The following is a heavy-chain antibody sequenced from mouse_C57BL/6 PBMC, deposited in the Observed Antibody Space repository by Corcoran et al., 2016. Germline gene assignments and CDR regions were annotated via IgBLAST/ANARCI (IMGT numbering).Heavy chain of an antibody. D-gene: IGHD2-4*01. CDR3: ARMGTFDDYDECALDY. V-gene: IGHV1-18*01. CDR1: GYTFTDYN. CDR2: INPNNGGT. Sequence: EVQLQQSGPELVKPGASVRIPCKASGYTFTDYNMDWVRQSHGKSLEWIGDINPNNGGTIYNQKFKGKATLTVDKSSSTAYMELRSLTSEDTAVYYCARMGTFDDYDECALDYGGQGTAVTVSA. J-gene: IGHJ4*01.